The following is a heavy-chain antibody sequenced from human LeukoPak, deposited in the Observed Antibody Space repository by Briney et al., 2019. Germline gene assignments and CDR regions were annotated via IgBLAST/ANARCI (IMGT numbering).Heavy chain of an antibody. CDR2: IYYSGST. CDR1: GVSIDTYY. Sequence: TSETLSLTCTVSGVSIDTYYWNWIRQPPGKGLEWIGYIYYSGSTNYNPSLKSRVTISVDTSKNQFSLKLSSVTAADTAVYYCARVVAVAGKGFLQYYYYMDVWGKGTTVTISS. V-gene: IGHV4-59*01. CDR3: ARVVAVAGKGFLQYYYYMDV. J-gene: IGHJ6*03. D-gene: IGHD6-19*01.